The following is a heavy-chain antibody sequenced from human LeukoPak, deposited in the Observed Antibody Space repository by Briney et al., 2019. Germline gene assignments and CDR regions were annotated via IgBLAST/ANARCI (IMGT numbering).Heavy chain of an antibody. J-gene: IGHJ4*02. CDR3: ARDSRSEWSPSLGELSLFDY. Sequence: SETLSLTYTVSGGSISSGGYYWSWIRQHPGKGLEWIGYIYYSGSTYYNPSLKSRVTISVDTSKNQFSLKLSSVTAADTAVYYCARDSRSEWSPSLGELSLFDYWGQGTLVTVSS. D-gene: IGHD3-16*02. CDR1: GGSISSGGYY. CDR2: IYYSGST. V-gene: IGHV4-31*03.